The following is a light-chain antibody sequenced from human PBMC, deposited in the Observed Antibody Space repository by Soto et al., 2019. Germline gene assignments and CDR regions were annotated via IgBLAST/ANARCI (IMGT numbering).Light chain of an antibody. V-gene: IGKV1-5*03. CDR3: QQYNYYPLT. CDR2: KAS. Sequence: DIQMTQSPSTLSGSVGDRVTITCRASQTISRWVAWYQQKPGKAPKLLIYKASSLESGVPSRFSGSGFGTEFTLTISSLQPDDFAAYYCQQYNYYPLTFGGGTKVDIK. CDR1: QTISRW. J-gene: IGKJ4*01.